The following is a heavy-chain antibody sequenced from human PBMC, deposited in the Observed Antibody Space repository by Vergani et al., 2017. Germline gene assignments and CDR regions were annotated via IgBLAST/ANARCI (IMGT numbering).Heavy chain of an antibody. V-gene: IGHV4-4*07. D-gene: IGHD1-7*01. Sequence: QVQLQESGPGLVKPSETLSLTCSVSDGSISGYYWNWIPQRAGKGLEWIGRVYASGSINYNPYLKRRVTMSVDTSKNQVSLKLNSVSAADTAVYYCARGVLELRSSGLVLVDHYYYMDVGGKGTTVTVSS. CDR3: ARGVLELRSSGLVLVDHYYYMDV. CDR1: DGSISGYY. J-gene: IGHJ6*03. CDR2: VYASGSI.